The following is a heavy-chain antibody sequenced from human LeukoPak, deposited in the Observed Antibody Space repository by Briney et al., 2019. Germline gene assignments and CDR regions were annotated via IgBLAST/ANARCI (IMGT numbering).Heavy chain of an antibody. CDR1: GGSISSSSYY. D-gene: IGHD2-15*01. Sequence: SETLSLTCTVSGGSISSSSYYWGWIRQPPGKGLEWIGSIYYSGSTYYNPSLKSRVTISVDTSKNQFSLKLSSVTAADTAVYYCARDPGVMSDIGWFDPWGQGTLVTVSS. J-gene: IGHJ5*02. CDR3: ARDPGVMSDIGWFDP. CDR2: IYYSGST. V-gene: IGHV4-39*07.